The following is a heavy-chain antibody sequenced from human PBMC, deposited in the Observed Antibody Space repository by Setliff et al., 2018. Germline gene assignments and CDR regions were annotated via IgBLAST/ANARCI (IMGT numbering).Heavy chain of an antibody. D-gene: IGHD2-8*01. J-gene: IGHJ4*02. CDR2: ISPHTGKT. V-gene: IGHV1-18*01. CDR1: GYTFTDYI. CDR3: ARLVRYCSTRTCQRASGDEY. Sequence: ASVKVSCKASGYTFTDYIINWVRQAPGQGLEWVGWISPHTGKTYFAQKFQGRLTLTTDTSTTTAYMELRSLTSGDTAIYYCARLVRYCSTRTCQRASGDEYLGQGTLVTVSS.